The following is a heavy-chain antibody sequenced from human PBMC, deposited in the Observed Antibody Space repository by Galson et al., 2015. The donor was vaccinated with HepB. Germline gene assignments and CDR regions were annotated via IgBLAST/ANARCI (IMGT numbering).Heavy chain of an antibody. Sequence: SLRLSCAASGFTFSSYAMHWVRQAPGKGLEWVAVISYDGSNKYYADSVKGRFTISRDNSKNTLYLQMNSLRAEDTAVYYCARDLILSDCSSTSCRYYYYYYGMDVWGQGTTVTVSS. CDR2: ISYDGSNK. CDR3: ARDLILSDCSSTSCRYYYYYYGMDV. J-gene: IGHJ6*02. D-gene: IGHD2-2*01. CDR1: GFTFSSYA. V-gene: IGHV3-30*04.